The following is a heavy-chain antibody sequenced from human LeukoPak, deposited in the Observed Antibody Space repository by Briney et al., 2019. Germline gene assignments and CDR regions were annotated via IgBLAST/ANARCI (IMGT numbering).Heavy chain of an antibody. V-gene: IGHV3-9*03. J-gene: IGHJ4*02. CDR3: AKDIGYSYGYGLDY. D-gene: IGHD5-18*01. CDR2: ISWNSGGT. Sequence: GRSLRLSCAASGFTFDDYAMHWVRQAPGKGLEWVSGISWNSGGTGYADSVKGRFTISRDNAKNSLYLQMNSLRAEDMALYFCAKDIGYSYGYGLDYWGQGTLVTVSS. CDR1: GFTFDDYA.